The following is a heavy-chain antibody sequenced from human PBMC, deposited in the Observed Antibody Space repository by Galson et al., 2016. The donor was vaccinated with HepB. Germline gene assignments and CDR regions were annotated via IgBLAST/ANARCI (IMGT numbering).Heavy chain of an antibody. Sequence: SLRLSCAASGFRFSDWWMHWVRQTAGKGLIWVSRLGSDGRNINYADAGKGRFTISGDNAKNSLYLQMNSLRAEDTALYYCARDRAMEDYWGQGTLVTVS. CDR1: GFRFSDWW. V-gene: IGHV3-74*01. D-gene: IGHD5-18*01. J-gene: IGHJ4*02. CDR3: ARDRAMEDY. CDR2: LGSDGRNI.